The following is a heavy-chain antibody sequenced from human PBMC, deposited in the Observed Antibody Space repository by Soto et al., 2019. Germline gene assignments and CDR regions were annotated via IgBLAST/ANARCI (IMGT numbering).Heavy chain of an antibody. Sequence: QVQLVQSGAEVKKPGSSVKVSCKASGGTFSSYTISWVRQAPGQGLEWMGRIIPILGIANYAQKFQGRVTITADKSTSTAYMELSSLRSEDTAVYYCARDREDIVVVPAAMKGRYYFDYWGQGTLVTVSS. V-gene: IGHV1-69*08. J-gene: IGHJ4*02. D-gene: IGHD2-2*01. CDR3: ARDREDIVVVPAAMKGRYYFDY. CDR1: GGTFSSYT. CDR2: IIPILGIA.